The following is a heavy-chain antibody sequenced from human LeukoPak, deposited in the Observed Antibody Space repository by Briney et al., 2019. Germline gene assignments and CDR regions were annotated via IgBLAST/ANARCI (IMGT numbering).Heavy chain of an antibody. Sequence: ASVKVSCKASGYTFTSYDINWVRQATGQGLEWMGWMNPNSGNTGYAQKFQGRVTMTRSTSISTAYMELSSLRSEDTAVYYCARASITIFGVVIMALDVWGQGTTVTVSS. CDR3: ARASITIFGVVIMALDV. V-gene: IGHV1-8*01. CDR1: GYTFTSYD. D-gene: IGHD3-3*01. J-gene: IGHJ6*02. CDR2: MNPNSGNT.